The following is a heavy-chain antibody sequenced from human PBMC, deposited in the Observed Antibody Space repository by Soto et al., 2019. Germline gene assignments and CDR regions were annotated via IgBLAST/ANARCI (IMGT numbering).Heavy chain of an antibody. Sequence: GSLRLSCAASGFTFSSSSMTWVRQAPGKGLEWVSSISSSGGYIYYADSVKGRFTISRDNAKNSLYLQMNSLRAEDTAIYYCTRSDYDTSGYTDYWGQGTLVTVSS. D-gene: IGHD3-22*01. CDR3: TRSDYDTSGYTDY. J-gene: IGHJ4*02. CDR2: ISSSGGYI. CDR1: GFTFSSSS. V-gene: IGHV3-21*01.